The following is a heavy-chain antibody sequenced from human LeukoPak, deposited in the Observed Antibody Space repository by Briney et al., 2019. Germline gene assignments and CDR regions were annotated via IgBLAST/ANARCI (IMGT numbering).Heavy chain of an antibody. V-gene: IGHV3-23*01. CDR1: GFTFSSYA. CDR3: AKRYGSGSYGYCDY. Sequence: PGGSLRLSCAASGFTFSSYAMSWVRQAPGKGLEWVSAISGSGGSTYYADSVKGRFTISRDNSKNTLYLQMNSLRAEDTAVYYCAKRYGSGSYGYCDYWGQGTLVTVSS. CDR2: ISGSGGST. D-gene: IGHD3-10*01. J-gene: IGHJ4*02.